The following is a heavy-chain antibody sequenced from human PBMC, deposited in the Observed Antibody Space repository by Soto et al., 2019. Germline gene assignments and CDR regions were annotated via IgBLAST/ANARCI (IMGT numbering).Heavy chain of an antibody. V-gene: IGHV4-59*01. Sequence: SETLSLTCTVSGGSISSYYWSWIRQPPGKGLEWIGYIYYSGSTNYNPSLKSRVTISVDTSKNQFSLKLSSVTAADTAVYYCARDTVTTRGVDVWGQGTLVTVSS. CDR3: ARDTVTTRGVDV. D-gene: IGHD4-17*01. CDR2: IYYSGST. CDR1: GGSISSYY. J-gene: IGHJ4*02.